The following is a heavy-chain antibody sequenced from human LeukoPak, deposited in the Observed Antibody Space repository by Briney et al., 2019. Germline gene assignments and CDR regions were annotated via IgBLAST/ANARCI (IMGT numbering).Heavy chain of an antibody. Sequence: GGSLRLSCAASGFTFSAYNMNWVRRTPGKGLEWVSSITTSSTYMFYADSVKGRFTISRDNAKNSLYLQMNSLRAEDTAVYYCAREAGYYDILTGYPTPRTYAFDIWGQGTMVTVSS. CDR2: ITTSSTYM. J-gene: IGHJ3*02. D-gene: IGHD3-9*01. CDR3: AREAGYYDILTGYPTPRTYAFDI. CDR1: GFTFSAYN. V-gene: IGHV3-21*01.